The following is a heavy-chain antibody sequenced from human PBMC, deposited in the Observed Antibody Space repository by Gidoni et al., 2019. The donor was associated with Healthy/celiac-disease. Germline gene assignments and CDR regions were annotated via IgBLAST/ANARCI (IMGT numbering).Heavy chain of an antibody. CDR3: ARGRGYCSSTSCYLLDAFDI. V-gene: IGHV3-33*01. D-gene: IGHD2-2*01. CDR2: VWYDGSNK. Sequence: QVQLVESGGGVVQPGRSLRLSCAASGFTFSSYGMHWVRQAPGKGLEWVAVVWYDGSNKYYADSVKGRFNISRDNSKNTLYLQMNSLRAEDTAVYYCARGRGYCSSTSCYLLDAFDIWGQGTMVTVSS. J-gene: IGHJ3*02. CDR1: GFTFSSYG.